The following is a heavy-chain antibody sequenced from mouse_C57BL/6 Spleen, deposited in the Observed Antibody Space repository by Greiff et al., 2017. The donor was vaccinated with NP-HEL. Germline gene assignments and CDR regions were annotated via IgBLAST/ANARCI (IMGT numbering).Heavy chain of an antibody. J-gene: IGHJ3*01. Sequence: VQLQQSGAELVRPGTSVKVSCKASGYAFTNYLIEWVKQRPGQGLEWIGVINPGSGGTNYNEKFKGKATLTADKSSSTAYMQLSSLTYEDSAVYLCAIDDGYTGFAYWGQGTLVTVSA. CDR2: INPGSGGT. D-gene: IGHD2-3*01. V-gene: IGHV1-54*01. CDR1: GYAFTNYL. CDR3: AIDDGYTGFAY.